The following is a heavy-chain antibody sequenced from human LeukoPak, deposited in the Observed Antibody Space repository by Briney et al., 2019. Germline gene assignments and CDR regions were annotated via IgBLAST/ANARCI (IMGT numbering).Heavy chain of an antibody. Sequence: GGSLSLSCAASGFTFSSYWMHWVRQAPGKGLVWVSRIYSDGSSTYYADSVKGRFTVSRDNAKNTLYLQINSLRAEDTAVYYCAREGDSDILTGYSPRYFDYWGQGTLVTVSS. J-gene: IGHJ4*02. CDR1: GFTFSSYW. CDR3: AREGDSDILTGYSPRYFDY. CDR2: IYSDGSST. D-gene: IGHD3-9*01. V-gene: IGHV3-74*01.